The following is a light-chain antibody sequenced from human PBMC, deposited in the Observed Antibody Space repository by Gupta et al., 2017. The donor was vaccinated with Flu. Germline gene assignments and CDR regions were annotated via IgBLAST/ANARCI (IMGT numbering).Light chain of an antibody. CDR2: GVS. V-gene: IGKV3-20*01. CDR3: QQYGDSVPT. CDR1: DRLRNYY. Sequence: TRSCRVSDRLRNYYLAWYQQKPGQAPRRVMYGVSYRARGMPDRFSGSGSGTDFTLTINRLEPEDFGVYFCQQYGDSVPTFGHGTTVEVK. J-gene: IGKJ1*01.